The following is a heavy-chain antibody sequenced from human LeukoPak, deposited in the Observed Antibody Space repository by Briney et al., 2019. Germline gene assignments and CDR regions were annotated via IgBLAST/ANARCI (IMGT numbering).Heavy chain of an antibody. Sequence: ASVKVSCKASGGTFSSYAISWVRQAPGQGLEWMGGIIPIFGTANYAQKFQGRVTITADESTSTAYMELSNLRSEDTAVYYCARDQVATTPYYYYGMDVWGQGTTVTVSS. D-gene: IGHD5-12*01. V-gene: IGHV1-69*13. J-gene: IGHJ6*02. CDR1: GGTFSSYA. CDR2: IIPIFGTA. CDR3: ARDQVATTPYYYYGMDV.